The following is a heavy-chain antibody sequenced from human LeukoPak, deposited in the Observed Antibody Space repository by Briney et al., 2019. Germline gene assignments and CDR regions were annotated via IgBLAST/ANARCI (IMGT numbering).Heavy chain of an antibody. CDR2: ISGSGGST. V-gene: IGHV3-23*01. Sequence: GGSLRLSCAASGFTFSSYAMSWVRQAPGKGLEWVSAISGSGGSTYYADSVKGRFTISRDNSKNTLYLQMNSLRAEDTAVYYCATSAPGYCSRTSCHYFDYWGQGTLVTVSS. CDR3: ATSAPGYCSRTSCHYFDY. D-gene: IGHD2-2*01. J-gene: IGHJ4*02. CDR1: GFTFSSYA.